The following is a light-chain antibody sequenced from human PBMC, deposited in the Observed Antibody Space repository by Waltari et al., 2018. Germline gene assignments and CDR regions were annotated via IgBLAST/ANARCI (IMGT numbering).Light chain of an antibody. CDR3: QHYTSDSKT. CDR2: RAS. CDR1: QSISRF. Sequence: DVQLTQSPSTLSASVGDRVTIPCRASQSISRFLAWYQQSPGPAPKLLIYRASTLQRGVPSRFSGSGSGTEFTLTISSLQPDDFATYYCQHYTSDSKTFGQGTKVEI. V-gene: IGKV1-5*03. J-gene: IGKJ1*01.